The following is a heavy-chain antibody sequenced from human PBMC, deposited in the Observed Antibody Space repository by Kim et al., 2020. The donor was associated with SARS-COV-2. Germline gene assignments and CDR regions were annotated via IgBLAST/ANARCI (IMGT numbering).Heavy chain of an antibody. CDR2: IYYSGST. D-gene: IGHD3-22*01. CDR3: ARVRGADYYDSSGYYYYYGMDG. V-gene: IGHV4-31*03. CDR1: GGSISSGGYY. J-gene: IGHJ6*02. Sequence: SETLSLTCTVSGGSISSGGYYWSWIRQHPGKGLEWIGYIYYSGSTYYNPSLKSRVTISVDTSKNQFSLKLSSVTAADTAGYYCARVRGADYYDSSGYYYYYGMDGWGQGTTVTVSS.